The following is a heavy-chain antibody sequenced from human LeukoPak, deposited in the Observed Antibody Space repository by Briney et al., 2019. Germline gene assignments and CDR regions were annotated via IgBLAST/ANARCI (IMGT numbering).Heavy chain of an antibody. CDR1: GDSISTSNSY. CDR2: IYYSGNT. J-gene: IGHJ4*02. CDR3: ARIFYGSGSYHSPRFDY. Sequence: SETLSLTCAVSGDSISTSNSYWGWIRRPPGKGLEWVGSIYYSGNTYYNPSLKSRVTISVDTSKNQFSLKLSSVTAADTAVYYCARIFYGSGSYHSPRFDYWGQGTLVTVSS. V-gene: IGHV4-39*07. D-gene: IGHD3-10*01.